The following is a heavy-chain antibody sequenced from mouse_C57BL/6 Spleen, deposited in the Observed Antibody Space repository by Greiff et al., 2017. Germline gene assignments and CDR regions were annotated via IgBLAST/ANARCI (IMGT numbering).Heavy chain of an antibody. D-gene: IGHD1-1*01. J-gene: IGHJ4*01. CDR1: GFSLTSYG. CDR2: IWSGGST. CDR3: ARETTVVAYYAMDY. Sequence: VQRVESGPGLVQPSQSLSITCTVSGFSLTSYGVHWVRQSPGKGLEWLGVIWSGGSTDYNAAFISRLSISKDNSKSQVFFKMNSLQADDTAIYYCARETTVVAYYAMDYWGQGTSVTVSS. V-gene: IGHV2-2*01.